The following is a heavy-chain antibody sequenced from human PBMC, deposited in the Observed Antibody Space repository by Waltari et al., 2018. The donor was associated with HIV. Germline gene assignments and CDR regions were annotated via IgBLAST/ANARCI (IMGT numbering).Heavy chain of an antibody. D-gene: IGHD3-22*01. J-gene: IGHJ5*02. Sequence: QVQLQESGPGLVKPSQTLSLTCTVSGGSISSGSYYWSWIRQPAGKGLEWIGRIDTRGRTNYNPSLKSRVTISVDTSKNQFSRKLSSVTAADTAVYYCARDERYYDSSGYFNWFDPWGQGTLVTVSS. CDR1: GGSISSGSYY. CDR3: ARDERYYDSSGYFNWFDP. V-gene: IGHV4-61*02. CDR2: IDTRGRT.